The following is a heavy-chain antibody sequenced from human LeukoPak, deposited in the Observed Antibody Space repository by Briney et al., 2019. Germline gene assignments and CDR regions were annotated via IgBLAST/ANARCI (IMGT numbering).Heavy chain of an antibody. J-gene: IGHJ4*02. Sequence: ASVKVSCKASGGTFSSYAISWVRQAPGQGLEWMGGIIPIFGTANYAQKFQGRVTITADESTSTAYMELSSPRSEDTAVYYCVKGGTADRVGWTHWGQGSLVTVFS. D-gene: IGHD7-27*01. CDR1: GGTFSSYA. CDR2: IIPIFGTA. CDR3: VKGGTADRVGWTH. V-gene: IGHV1-69*13.